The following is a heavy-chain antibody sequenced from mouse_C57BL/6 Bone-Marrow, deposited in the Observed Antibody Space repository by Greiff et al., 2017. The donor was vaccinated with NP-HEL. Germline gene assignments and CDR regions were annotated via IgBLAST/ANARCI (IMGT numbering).Heavy chain of an antibody. V-gene: IGHV7-3*01. Sequence: EVKVVESGGGLVQPGGSLSLSCAASGFTFTDYYLSWVRQPPGKALEWLGFIRNKANGYTTEYSASVKGRFTISRDNSQSILYLQMNALRAEDSATYYCARSLITTVGFDYWGQGTTLTVSS. CDR3: ARSLITTVGFDY. D-gene: IGHD1-1*01. CDR1: GFTFTDYY. J-gene: IGHJ2*01. CDR2: IRNKANGYTT.